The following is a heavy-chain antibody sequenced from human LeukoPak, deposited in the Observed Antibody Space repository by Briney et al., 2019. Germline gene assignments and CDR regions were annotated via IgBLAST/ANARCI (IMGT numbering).Heavy chain of an antibody. D-gene: IGHD3-22*01. CDR1: GFTFSSYW. Sequence: GGSLRLSCAASGFTFSSYWMSWVRQAPGKGLEWVANIKQDGSEKYYVDSVNGRFTISRDNAKNSLYLQMNSLRAEDTAVYYCARDFLFFYYDSSGYFDYWGQGTLVTVSS. J-gene: IGHJ4*02. CDR2: IKQDGSEK. CDR3: ARDFLFFYYDSSGYFDY. V-gene: IGHV3-7*01.